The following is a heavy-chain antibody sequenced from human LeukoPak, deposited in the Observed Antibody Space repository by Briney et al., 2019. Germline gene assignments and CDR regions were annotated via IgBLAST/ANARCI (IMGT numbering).Heavy chain of an antibody. CDR1: GGTFSSYA. CDR3: ARVKFVRYFDWLSPFDY. Sequence: SVKVSCKASGGTFSSYAISWVRRAPGQGLEWMGGIIPIFGTANYAQKFQGRVTITADKSTSTAYMELSSLRSEDTAVYYCARVKFVRYFDWLSPFDYWGQGTLVTVSS. V-gene: IGHV1-69*06. D-gene: IGHD3-9*01. J-gene: IGHJ4*02. CDR2: IIPIFGTA.